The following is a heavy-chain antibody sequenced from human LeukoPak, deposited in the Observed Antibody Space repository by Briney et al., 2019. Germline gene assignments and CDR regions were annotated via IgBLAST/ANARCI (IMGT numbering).Heavy chain of an antibody. CDR3: ARHDYGDYPLFSIGY. CDR1: GFTFSSYS. D-gene: IGHD4-17*01. V-gene: IGHV3-21*01. CDR2: ISSSSSYI. Sequence: GGSLRLSCAASGFTFSSYSMNWVRQAPGKGLEWVSSISSSSSYIYYADSVKGRFTISRDNAKNSLYLQMNSLRAEGTAVYYCARHDYGDYPLFSIGYWGQGTLVTVSS. J-gene: IGHJ4*02.